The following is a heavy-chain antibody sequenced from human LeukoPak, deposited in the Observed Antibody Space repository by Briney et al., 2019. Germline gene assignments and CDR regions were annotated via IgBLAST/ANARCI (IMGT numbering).Heavy chain of an antibody. D-gene: IGHD3-10*01. CDR1: ASTFSSYE. J-gene: IGHJ5*02. Sequence: GGSLRLSCAVSASTFSSYEMNWFRQAPGKGLEWVSYISGSGNTIYYADSVKGRFTISRDNAKNALYLQMNSLRAEDTAVYYCARDLVVRGRWSWFDPWGQGTLVTVSS. V-gene: IGHV3-48*03. CDR2: ISGSGNTI. CDR3: ARDLVVRGRWSWFDP.